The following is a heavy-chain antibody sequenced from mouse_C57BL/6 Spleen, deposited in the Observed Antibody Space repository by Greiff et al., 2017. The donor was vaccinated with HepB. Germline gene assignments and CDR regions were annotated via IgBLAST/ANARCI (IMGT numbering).Heavy chain of an antibody. CDR3: AGCYGGSRGAWFAY. D-gene: IGHD1-1*01. V-gene: IGHV1-64*01. CDR1: GYTFTSYW. CDR2: IHPNSGST. J-gene: IGHJ3*01. Sequence: QVQLQQPGAELVKPGASVKLSCKASGYTFTSYWMHWVKQRPGQGLEWIGMIHPNSGSTNYNEKFKSKATLTVDKASSTAYKQLSSLTSEDSAVYYCAGCYGGSRGAWFAYWGQGTLVTVSA.